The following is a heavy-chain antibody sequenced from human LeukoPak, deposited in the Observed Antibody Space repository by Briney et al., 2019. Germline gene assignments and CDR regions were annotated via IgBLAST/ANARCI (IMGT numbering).Heavy chain of an antibody. J-gene: IGHJ4*02. CDR3: ASDRTPYCGGDCYFDY. V-gene: IGHV3-7*01. CDR1: GFTFSSYW. CDR2: IKQDGSEK. D-gene: IGHD2-21*02. Sequence: GGSLRLSCAASGFTFSSYWMSWVRQAPGKGPEWVANIKQDGSEKYYVDSVKGRFTISRDNAKNSLYLQMNSLRAEDTAVYYCASDRTPYCGGDCYFDYWGQGTLVTVSS.